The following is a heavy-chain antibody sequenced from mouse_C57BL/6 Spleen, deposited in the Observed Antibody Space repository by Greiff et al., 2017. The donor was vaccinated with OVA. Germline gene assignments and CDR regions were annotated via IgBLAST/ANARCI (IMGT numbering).Heavy chain of an antibody. J-gene: IGHJ3*01. V-gene: IGHV5-17*01. Sequence: DVHLVESGGGLVKPGGSLKLSCAASGFTFSDYGMHWVRQAPEKGLEWVAYISSGSSTIYYADTVKGRFTISRDNAKNTLFLQMTSLRSEDTAMYYCARAQTAQATLWFAYWGQGTLVTVSA. CDR1: GFTFSDYG. D-gene: IGHD3-2*02. CDR3: ARAQTAQATLWFAY. CDR2: ISSGSSTI.